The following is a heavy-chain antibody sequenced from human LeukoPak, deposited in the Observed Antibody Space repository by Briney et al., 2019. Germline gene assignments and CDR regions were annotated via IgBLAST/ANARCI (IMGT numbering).Heavy chain of an antibody. CDR1: GGSISSGGYY. Sequence: PSETLSLTCTVSGGSISSGGYYWSWIRQHPGKGLEWIGYIYYSGSTYYNPSLKSRVTISVDTSKNQFSLKLSSVTAADTAVYYCASSLWFGETRADAALDYWGQGTLVTVSS. D-gene: IGHD3-10*01. CDR2: IYYSGST. CDR3: ASSLWFGETRADAALDY. J-gene: IGHJ4*02. V-gene: IGHV4-31*03.